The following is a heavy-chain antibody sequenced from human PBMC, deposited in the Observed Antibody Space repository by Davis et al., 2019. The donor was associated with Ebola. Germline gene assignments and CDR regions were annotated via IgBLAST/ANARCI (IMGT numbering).Heavy chain of an antibody. D-gene: IGHD2-2*01. CDR2: ISAYNGKT. V-gene: IGHV1-18*04. CDR3: ARGRGFVVVPAATGPRDYYYGMDV. Sequence: ASVKVSCKASGYTFTNYGITWVRLAPGQGLQWMGWISAYNGKTKAAQMFQDRVTLTRDSYTSTAYMELRSLRSEDTAVYYCARGRGFVVVPAATGPRDYYYGMDVWGQGTTVTVSS. J-gene: IGHJ6*02. CDR1: GYTFTNYG.